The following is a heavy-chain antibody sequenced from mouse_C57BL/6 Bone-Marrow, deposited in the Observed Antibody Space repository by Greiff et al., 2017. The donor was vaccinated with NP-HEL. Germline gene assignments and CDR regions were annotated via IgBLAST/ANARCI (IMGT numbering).Heavy chain of an antibody. D-gene: IGHD1-1*01. Sequence: VQLQQPGAELVKPGASVKMSCKASGYTFTSYWITWVKQRPGQGLEWIGDIYPGSGSTNYNEKFKSKATLTVDTSSSTAYMQLSSLTSEDSAVYDCARQAFGTTVVDYWGQGTTLTVSS. CDR3: ARQAFGTTVVDY. J-gene: IGHJ2*01. CDR1: GYTFTSYW. CDR2: IYPGSGST. V-gene: IGHV1-55*01.